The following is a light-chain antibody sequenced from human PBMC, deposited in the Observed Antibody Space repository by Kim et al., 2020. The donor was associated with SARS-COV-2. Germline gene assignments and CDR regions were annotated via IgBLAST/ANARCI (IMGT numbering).Light chain of an antibody. V-gene: IGKV3-11*01. CDR2: DAS. CDR1: HSVGNS. Sequence: PGAGATLSCRASHSVGNSLAWYQHAPGQAPRLLIYDASIRAAGIPDRFSGSGSGTDCTLTIGSLEPRDFAIYYCQQRGDWPPALTFGGGTKVDIK. CDR3: QQRGDWPPALT. J-gene: IGKJ4*01.